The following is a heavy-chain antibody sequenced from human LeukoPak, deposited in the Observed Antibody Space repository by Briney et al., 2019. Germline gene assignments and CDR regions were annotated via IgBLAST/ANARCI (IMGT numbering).Heavy chain of an antibody. V-gene: IGHV3-23*01. Sequence: GGSLRLSCAASGFTFSSYAMSWVRQAPGKGLEWVSAIVGSGGSTYYADSVKGRFTISRDNSKNTLYLQMNSLRVEDTAVYYCAKGYISRFDYWGQGTLVTVSS. CDR2: IVGSGGST. J-gene: IGHJ4*02. CDR1: GFTFSSYA. CDR3: AKGYISRFDY. D-gene: IGHD6-19*01.